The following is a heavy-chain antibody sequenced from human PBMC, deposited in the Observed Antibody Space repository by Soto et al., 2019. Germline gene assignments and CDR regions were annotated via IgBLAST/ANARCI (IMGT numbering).Heavy chain of an antibody. CDR3: AKGFTPTYSGSYCAF. D-gene: IGHD1-26*01. J-gene: IGHJ4*02. CDR2: ISGSDGTT. Sequence: LRLSCVASGFTFSTYAMYWVRQAPGKGLEWVSAISGSDGTTSYVDSVKGRFTISRDNSKNTLHLQMNRLGAEDTAIYYCAKGFTPTYSGSYCAFWGQGTQVTVSS. V-gene: IGHV3-23*01. CDR1: GFTFSTYA.